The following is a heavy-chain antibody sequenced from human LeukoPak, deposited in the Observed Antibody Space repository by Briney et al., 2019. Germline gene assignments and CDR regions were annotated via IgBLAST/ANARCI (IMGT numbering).Heavy chain of an antibody. D-gene: IGHD2-15*01. CDR3: ATVVVVAATPTDYNWFDP. CDR1: GGSISSSSYY. V-gene: IGHV4-39*01. J-gene: IGHJ5*02. CDR2: IYYSGST. Sequence: NPSETLSLTCTVSGGSISSSSYYWGWIRQSPGKGLEWIGSIYYSGSTYYNPSLKSRVTTSVDTSKNQFSLKLSSVTAADTAVYYCATVVVVAATPTDYNWFDPWGQGTLVTVSS.